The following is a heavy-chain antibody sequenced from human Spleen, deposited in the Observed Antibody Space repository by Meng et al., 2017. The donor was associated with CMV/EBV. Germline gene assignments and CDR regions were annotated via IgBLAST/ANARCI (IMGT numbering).Heavy chain of an antibody. J-gene: IGHJ4*02. CDR3: ARISGYSYAFDY. CDR1: GFTLSSYS. V-gene: IGHV3-21*01. Sequence: GESLKISCAASGFTLSSYSINWVRQAPGKGLEWFSSIGTSDSYIYYADSVKGRFTISRDNAKNSLYLQMNSLRAEDTSVYYCARISGYSYAFDYWGQGTLVTVSS. D-gene: IGHD5-18*01. CDR2: IGTSDSYI.